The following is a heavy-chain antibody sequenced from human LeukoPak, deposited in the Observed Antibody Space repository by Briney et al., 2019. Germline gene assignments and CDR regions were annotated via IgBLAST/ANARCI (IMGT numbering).Heavy chain of an antibody. J-gene: IGHJ3*02. D-gene: IGHD7-27*01. Sequence: PSETLSLTCTVSGGSVSSDSYYCSWIRQPPGKGLEWIGYIYYSGSTNYNPSLKSRVTISVDTSKNQFSLKLSSVTAADTAVYYCARDPQTGDQDAFDIWGQGTMVTVSS. CDR3: ARDPQTGDQDAFDI. CDR1: GGSVSSDSYY. CDR2: IYYSGST. V-gene: IGHV4-61*01.